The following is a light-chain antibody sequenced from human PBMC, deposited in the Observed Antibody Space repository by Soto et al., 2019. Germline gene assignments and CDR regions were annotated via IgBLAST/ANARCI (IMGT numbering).Light chain of an antibody. CDR3: SSYTSSSTLV. CDR1: SNDVGGYNF. CDR2: AVS. Sequence: QSALTQPASVSGSPGQSITISCTGSSNDVGGYNFVSWYQQHRGKAPKLMIYAVSNRPSGVSNRFSGSKSGNTASLTISGLHTEDEADYYCSSYTSSSTLVFGGGTKLTVL. V-gene: IGLV2-14*01. J-gene: IGLJ2*01.